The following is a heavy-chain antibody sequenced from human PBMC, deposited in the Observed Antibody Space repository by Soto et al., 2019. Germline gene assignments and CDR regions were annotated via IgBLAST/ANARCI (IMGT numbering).Heavy chain of an antibody. Sequence: SETLSLTCSVSGADINSGGFTWTCIRQHAGKGLEWLAYISHSGSTYYNPSLKSRLSISGDTSKNYFSLTLTPVTAAHSAVTSCATIGISGYLDVWGQGTTVTVSS. CDR2: ISHSGST. V-gene: IGHV4-31*03. J-gene: IGHJ6*02. CDR3: ATIGISGYLDV. CDR1: GADINSGGFT. D-gene: IGHD2-15*01.